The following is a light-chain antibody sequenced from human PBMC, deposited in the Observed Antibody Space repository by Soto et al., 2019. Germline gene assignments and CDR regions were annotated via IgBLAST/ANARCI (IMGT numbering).Light chain of an antibody. V-gene: IGKV1-39*01. J-gene: IGKJ1*01. CDR2: AAS. CDR3: RQSYSTSWT. Sequence: DIQMTQSPSSLSASVGDRVTITCRASQSISSYLNWYQQKPGKAPKLLTYAASSLQSGVPSRFSGSGSGTDFTLTISSLQPEDFATYYCRQSYSTSWTFGQGTKVDIK. CDR1: QSISSY.